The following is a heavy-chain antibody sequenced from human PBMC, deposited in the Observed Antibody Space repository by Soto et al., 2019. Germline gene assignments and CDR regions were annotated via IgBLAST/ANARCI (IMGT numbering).Heavy chain of an antibody. CDR1: GYTFTSYG. V-gene: IGHV1-18*01. D-gene: IGHD2-15*01. Sequence: EASVKVSCKASGYTFTSYGISWVRQAPGQGLEWMGWISAYKGNTNYAQKIQGRVTMTTDTSTSIAYMELRSLRSDDTAVYYCARVNCNGGGCYSDFDYWGQGTLVTVSS. CDR2: ISAYKGNT. CDR3: ARVNCNGGGCYSDFDY. J-gene: IGHJ4*02.